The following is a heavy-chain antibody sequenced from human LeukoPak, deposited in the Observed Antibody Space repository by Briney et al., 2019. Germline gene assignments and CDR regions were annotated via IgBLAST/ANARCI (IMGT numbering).Heavy chain of an antibody. D-gene: IGHD2-2*02. CDR1: GFTFSSYG. J-gene: IGHJ3*02. V-gene: IGHV3-33*06. CDR2: IWYDGSNK. Sequence: GRSLRLSCAASGFTFSSYGMHWVRQAPGKGLEWVAVIWYDGSNKYYADSVKGRFTISRDNSEDTLYLQMNSLRAEDTAVYYCAKEVGCSSTSCYTKSNAFDIWGQGTMVTVSS. CDR3: AKEVGCSSTSCYTKSNAFDI.